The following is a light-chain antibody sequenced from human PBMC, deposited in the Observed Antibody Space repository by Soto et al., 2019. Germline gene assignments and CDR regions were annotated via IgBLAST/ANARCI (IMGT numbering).Light chain of an antibody. J-gene: IGKJ2*01. V-gene: IGKV3-15*01. CDR2: GAS. CDR3: QQANVFPRS. CDR1: QSVGSN. Sequence: ERVMTQSPATLSVSPGERATLSCRASQSVGSNLAWYQQKPGQAPRLLIFGASSRATGVPARFSGSGSGTEFTLTINGVQPDDFATYFCQQANVFPRSFGQGTKLDFK.